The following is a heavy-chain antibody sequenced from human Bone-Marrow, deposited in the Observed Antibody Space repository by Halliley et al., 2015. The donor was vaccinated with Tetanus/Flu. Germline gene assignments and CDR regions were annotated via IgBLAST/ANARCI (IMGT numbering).Heavy chain of an antibody. CDR2: IYYSENT. CDR3: ASHSGWANSDY. V-gene: IGHV4-59*01. J-gene: IGHJ4*02. Sequence: TLSLTCTVSGGSISTYYLSWIRQPPGKGLEWIGYIYYSENTNYNPSLKRRATISVDTSKNQFSLRLTSVTAADTAVYYCASHSGWANSDYWGQGILVNVSS. CDR1: GGSISTYY. D-gene: IGHD6-19*01.